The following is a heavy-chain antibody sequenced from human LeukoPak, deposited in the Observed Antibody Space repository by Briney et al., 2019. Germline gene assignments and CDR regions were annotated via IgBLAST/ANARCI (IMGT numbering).Heavy chain of an antibody. V-gene: IGHV1-2*02. CDR3: ARAFGRAVGSQYYYNMAV. CDR2: IDPNNGGT. Sequence: ASVKVSCKASGYTFTGYYMHWVRQAPGQGLEWMGWIDPNNGGTNYAQKFQGRVTMTRDTSISTAYMELSRLRSDDTAVYYCARAFGRAVGSQYYYNMAVWGKGTTVTVSS. J-gene: IGHJ6*03. CDR1: GYTFTGYY. D-gene: IGHD6-19*01.